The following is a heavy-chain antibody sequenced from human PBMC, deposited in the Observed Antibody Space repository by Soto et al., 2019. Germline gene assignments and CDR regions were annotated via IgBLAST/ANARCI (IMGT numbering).Heavy chain of an antibody. CDR1: GFTFSSFA. V-gene: IGHV3-23*01. CDR3: SRGVSGGNGSPADF. Sequence: EMQLLESGGGLVQPGGSLRLSCAASGFTFSSFAMSWVRQAPGKGLDWVSAISGSGGSTYSADSVKGRFTISRDNSQNTLYPPISSLRAEETGLLYGSRGVSGGNGSPADFWGQGFLVTVSS. CDR2: ISGSGGST. J-gene: IGHJ4*02. D-gene: IGHD2-15*01.